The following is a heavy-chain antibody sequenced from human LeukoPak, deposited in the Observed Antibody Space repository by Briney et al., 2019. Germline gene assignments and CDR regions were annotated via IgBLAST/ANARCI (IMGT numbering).Heavy chain of an antibody. CDR3: AKATASVVPINGYFDL. CDR1: GFTISNFA. Sequence: GGSLRLSCTASGFTISNFAMHWVRQTPGKGLEWVSALSGGGRNTYYTDSVKGRFTISRDNSKNTLYLQMNSLRAEDTAVFYCAKATASVVPINGYFDLWGRGTLVTVSS. J-gene: IGHJ2*01. D-gene: IGHD3-10*02. CDR2: LSGGGRNT. V-gene: IGHV3-23*01.